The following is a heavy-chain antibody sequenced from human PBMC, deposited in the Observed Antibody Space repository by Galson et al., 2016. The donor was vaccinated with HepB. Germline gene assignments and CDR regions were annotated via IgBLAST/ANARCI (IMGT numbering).Heavy chain of an antibody. CDR1: GLKFSTYW. Sequence: SLRLSCAVSGLKFSTYWMTWVHQAPGKGLEWVATINPDGNEKAYVDPVKGRFTMSRDNAKDSLHLQMNSLRAEDTGVYYCVTSQGYWGQGTLVTVSS. CDR3: VTSQGY. CDR2: INPDGNEK. V-gene: IGHV3-7*03. J-gene: IGHJ4*02.